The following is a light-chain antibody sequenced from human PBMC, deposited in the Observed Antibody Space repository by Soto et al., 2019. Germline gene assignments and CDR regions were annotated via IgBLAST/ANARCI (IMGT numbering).Light chain of an antibody. Sequence: DIQLTQSPSFLSASVGDRVTITCRASQSIRNYLAWYQQKPGRAPKLLIYIASILQTGVPSRFTGSQSGTEFTLTITSLQPEDFATYYCQQVNNYPITFGQGTRLEIK. CDR2: IAS. J-gene: IGKJ5*01. V-gene: IGKV1-9*01. CDR1: QSIRNY. CDR3: QQVNNYPIT.